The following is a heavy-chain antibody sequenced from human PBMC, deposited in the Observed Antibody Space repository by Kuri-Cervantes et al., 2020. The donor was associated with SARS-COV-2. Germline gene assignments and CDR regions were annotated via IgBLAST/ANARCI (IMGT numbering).Heavy chain of an antibody. D-gene: IGHD5-18*01. CDR1: GGSLSSHF. J-gene: IGHJ4*02. CDR2: IYYSWST. Sequence: SETLSLTCTVSGGSLSSHFWSWIRQPPGKGLEWIGYIYYSWSTNYKPSLKSRVTISVDTSKNQFSLRLSSVTAAGTAVYYCAREEGGSSYGLDYWGQGTLVTVSS. V-gene: IGHV4-59*08. CDR3: AREEGGSSYGLDY.